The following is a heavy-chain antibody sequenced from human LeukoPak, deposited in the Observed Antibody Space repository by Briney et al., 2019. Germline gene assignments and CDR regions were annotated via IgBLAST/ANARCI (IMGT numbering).Heavy chain of an antibody. D-gene: IGHD3-3*01. CDR1: GFTFSSYS. CDR2: ISSSSSTI. CDR3: ARGYYDFWSGYTYGMDV. V-gene: IGHV3-48*01. Sequence: GGSLRLSCAASGFTFSSYSMNWVRQAPGKGLEWVSYISSSSSTIYYADSVKGRFTISRDNAKDSLYLQMNSLRAEDTAVYYCARGYYDFWSGYTYGMDVWGQGTTVTVSS. J-gene: IGHJ6*02.